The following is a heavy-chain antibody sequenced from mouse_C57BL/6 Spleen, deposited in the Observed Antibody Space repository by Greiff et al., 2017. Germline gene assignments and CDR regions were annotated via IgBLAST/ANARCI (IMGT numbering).Heavy chain of an antibody. Sequence: QVQLQQSGAELVKPGASVKLSCKASGYTFTSYWMHWVKQRPGQGLEWIGMIHPNSGSTNYNEKFKSKATLTVDKSSSTAYMQLSSLTSEDSAVYYCARLGDLYYGNYDYWGQGTTLTVSS. D-gene: IGHD2-1*01. CDR1: GYTFTSYW. J-gene: IGHJ2*01. V-gene: IGHV1-64*01. CDR3: ARLGDLYYGNYDY. CDR2: IHPNSGST.